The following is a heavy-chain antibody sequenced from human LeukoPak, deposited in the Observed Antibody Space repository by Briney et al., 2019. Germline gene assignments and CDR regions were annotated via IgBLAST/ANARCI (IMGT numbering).Heavy chain of an antibody. CDR2: ISGSSTYI. CDR3: ARQGGL. V-gene: IGHV3-21*01. Sequence: GGSLRLSCAASGFTFSSYNMNWVRQAPGKGLEWVSSISGSSTYIYYSDSMKGRFTISRDNAKNSLYLQMNSLRAEDTAVYYCARQGGLWGQGTTVTVSS. CDR1: GFTFSSYN. D-gene: IGHD1-26*01. J-gene: IGHJ6*02.